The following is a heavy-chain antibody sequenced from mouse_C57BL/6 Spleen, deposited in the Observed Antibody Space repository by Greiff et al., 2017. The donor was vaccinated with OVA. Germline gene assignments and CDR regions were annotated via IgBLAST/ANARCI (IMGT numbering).Heavy chain of an antibody. CDR3: ARKGVYYGNYAGNAMDY. Sequence: EVQLVESGGGLVKPGGSLKLSCAASGFTFSDYGMHWVRQAPEKGLEWVAYISSGSSTIYYADPVKGRFTISRDNAKNTLFLQMTSLRSEDTAMYYCARKGVYYGNYAGNAMDYWGQGTSVTVSS. D-gene: IGHD2-1*01. CDR2: ISSGSSTI. J-gene: IGHJ4*01. V-gene: IGHV5-17*01. CDR1: GFTFSDYG.